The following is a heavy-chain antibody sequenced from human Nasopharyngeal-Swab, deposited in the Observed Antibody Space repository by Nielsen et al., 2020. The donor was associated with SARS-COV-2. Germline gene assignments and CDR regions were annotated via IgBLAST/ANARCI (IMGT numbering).Heavy chain of an antibody. Sequence: SVKVSCKASGGTFSTYAFSWVRQAPGQGLEWMGGIIPSFSRGNYAQKFQDRVTITADEATSTAYMELSSLRSEDTAVYYCARDVHGGSWVFDYWGQGTLVTVSS. CDR2: IIPSFSRG. V-gene: IGHV1-69*13. J-gene: IGHJ4*02. CDR3: ARDVHGGSWVFDY. D-gene: IGHD2-15*01. CDR1: GGTFSTYA.